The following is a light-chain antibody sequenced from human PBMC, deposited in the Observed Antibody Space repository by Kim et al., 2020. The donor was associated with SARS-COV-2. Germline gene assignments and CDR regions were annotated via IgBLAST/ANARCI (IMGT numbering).Light chain of an antibody. J-gene: IGLJ1*01. CDR3: GAWDDTLNGYV. V-gene: IGLV1-44*01. Sequence: GQWVTISRSGSTSNIGGNTVNWYQQVPGTAPKLLMYRNNQRPSGVPDRFSGSKSGPSASLAISGLQSEDEAEYYCGAWDDTLNGYVFGPGTKVTVL. CDR2: RNN. CDR1: TSNIGGNT.